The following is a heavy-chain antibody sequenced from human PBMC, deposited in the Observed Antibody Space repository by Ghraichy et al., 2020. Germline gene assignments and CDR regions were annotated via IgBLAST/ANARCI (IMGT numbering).Heavy chain of an antibody. J-gene: IGHJ4*02. D-gene: IGHD3-22*01. CDR2: IYHSGST. Sequence: SETLSLTCTVSGYSISSGYYWGWIRQPPGKGLEWIGSIYHSGSTYYNPSLKSRVTISVDTSKNQFSLKLSSVTAADTAVYYCARYDSSGYYTFYWGQGTLVTVSS. CDR1: GYSISSGYY. CDR3: ARYDSSGYYTFY. V-gene: IGHV4-38-2*02.